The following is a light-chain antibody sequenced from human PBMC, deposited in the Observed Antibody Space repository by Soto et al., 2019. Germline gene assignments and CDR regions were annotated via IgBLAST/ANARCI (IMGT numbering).Light chain of an antibody. V-gene: IGKV3D-15*01. CDR3: QQYNKWPAIT. J-gene: IGKJ5*01. CDR2: GAS. CDR1: QSISID. Sequence: MVLMSFSTALSVSPGETATLSCWASQSISIDLAWYRQKPGQAPRLLIYGASTRATGTPARFSGFGSGTDFTLTISSLQSEDFAIYYCQQYNKWPAITFGQGTRLEIK.